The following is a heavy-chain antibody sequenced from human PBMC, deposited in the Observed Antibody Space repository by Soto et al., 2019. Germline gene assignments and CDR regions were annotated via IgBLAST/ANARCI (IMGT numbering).Heavy chain of an antibody. CDR1: GFTFNNYG. CDR3: ARMSSTVVAFDY. D-gene: IGHD4-17*01. V-gene: IGHV3-33*01. CDR2: IWYDGSNK. Sequence: GESLKISCAASGFTFNNYGMHWVRQAPGKGLEWVAVIWYDGSNKYYADSVKGRFTISRDNSNNTLYLQMNSLRAEDTAVYYCARMSSTVVAFDYWGQGTLVTVSS. J-gene: IGHJ4*02.